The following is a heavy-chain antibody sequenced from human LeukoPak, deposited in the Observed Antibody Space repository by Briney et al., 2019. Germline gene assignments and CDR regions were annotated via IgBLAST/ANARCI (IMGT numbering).Heavy chain of an antibody. V-gene: IGHV3-23*01. CDR3: AKDGDYSILRWFDP. D-gene: IGHD4-11*01. CDR1: GFTFSSYA. Sequence: GGSLRLSCAASGFTFSSYAMSWVRQAPGKGLEWVSAISGSGGSTYYADSVKGRFTISRENSKNTLYLQMSSLRPEDTAVYYCAKDGDYSILRWFDPWGQGTLVTVSS. J-gene: IGHJ5*02. CDR2: ISGSGGST.